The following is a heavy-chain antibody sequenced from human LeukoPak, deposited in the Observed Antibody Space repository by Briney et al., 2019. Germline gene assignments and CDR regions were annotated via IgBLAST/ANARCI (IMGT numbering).Heavy chain of an antibody. CDR1: GYGFTSYW. V-gene: IGHV5-51*01. D-gene: IGHD6-13*01. CDR2: IFPIDSDT. J-gene: IGHJ3*02. Sequence: GESLKISCKGSGYGFTSYWIGWVRQMPGKGLEWMGIIFPIDSDTRYSPSFQGQVTISADKSISTAYLQWSSLKASDSAMYYCGRIPAAGSLKGSFDIWGQGTMVTVSS. CDR3: GRIPAAGSLKGSFDI.